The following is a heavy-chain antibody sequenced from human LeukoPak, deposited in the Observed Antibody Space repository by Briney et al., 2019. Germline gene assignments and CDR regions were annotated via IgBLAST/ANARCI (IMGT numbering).Heavy chain of an antibody. V-gene: IGHV1-46*01. CDR3: ARAMGAIYYGSGSYENWFDP. Sequence: ASVKVSCKASGYTFTSYYMHWVRQAPGQGLEWMGIINPSGGSTSYAQKFQGRVTMTTDTSTSTAYMELRSLRSDDTAVYYCARAMGAIYYGSGSYENWFDPWGQGTLVTVSS. J-gene: IGHJ5*02. D-gene: IGHD3-10*01. CDR2: INPSGGST. CDR1: GYTFTSYY.